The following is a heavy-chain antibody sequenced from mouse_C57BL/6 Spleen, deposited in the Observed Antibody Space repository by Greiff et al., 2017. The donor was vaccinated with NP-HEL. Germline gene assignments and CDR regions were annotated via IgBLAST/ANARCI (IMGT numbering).Heavy chain of an antibody. Sequence: EVQLQQSGPGMVKPSQSLSLTCTVTGYSITSGYDWHWIRHFPGNQLEWMGYISDSGSTNYNPSLKSRISITHDTSKNHFFLKLNSVTTEDTATYYCARSGYGSPLDYWGKGTTLTVSS. CDR1: GYSITSGYD. CDR3: ARSGYGSPLDY. CDR2: ISDSGST. D-gene: IGHD1-1*01. V-gene: IGHV3-1*01. J-gene: IGHJ2*01.